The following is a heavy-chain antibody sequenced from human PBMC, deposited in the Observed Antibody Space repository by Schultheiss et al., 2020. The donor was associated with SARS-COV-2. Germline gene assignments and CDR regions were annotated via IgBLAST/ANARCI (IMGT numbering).Heavy chain of an antibody. CDR1: GGSFSGYY. J-gene: IGHJ4*02. Sequence: SETLSLTCAVYGGSFSGYYWSWIRQPPGKGLEWIGYIYYSGSTYYNPSLKSRITTSEDTSKNQFSLKLSSVTPEDTAVYYCASGVHDYGDLLFDYWGQGTLVTVSS. D-gene: IGHD4-17*01. CDR2: IYYSGST. V-gene: IGHV4-34*01. CDR3: ASGVHDYGDLLFDY.